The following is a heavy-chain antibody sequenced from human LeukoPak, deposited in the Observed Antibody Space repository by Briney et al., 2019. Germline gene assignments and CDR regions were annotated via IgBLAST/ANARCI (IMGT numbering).Heavy chain of an antibody. J-gene: IGHJ4*02. V-gene: IGHV4-34*01. CDR3: ARGGRWLQLSVDY. CDR2: INHSGST. CDR1: GGSFSGYY. D-gene: IGHD5-24*01. Sequence: PSETLSLTCAVYGGSFSGYYWSWIRQPPGKGLEWIGEINHSGSTNYNPSLKSRVTISVDTSKNQFSLKLSSVTAADTAVYYCARGGRWLQLSVDYWGQGTLVTVSS.